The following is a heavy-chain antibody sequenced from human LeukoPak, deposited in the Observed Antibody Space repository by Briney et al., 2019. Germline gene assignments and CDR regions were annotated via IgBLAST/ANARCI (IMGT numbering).Heavy chain of an antibody. CDR3: ARDEHSSSWFDY. V-gene: IGHV3-48*04. CDR2: ISWNSGSI. CDR1: GFTFSSYW. J-gene: IGHJ4*02. D-gene: IGHD6-13*01. Sequence: GGSLRLSCAASGFTFSSYWMNWVRQAPGKGLEWVSGISWNSGSIGYADSVKGRFTISRDNAKNSLYLQMNSLRAEDTAVYYCARDEHSSSWFDYWGQGTLVTVSS.